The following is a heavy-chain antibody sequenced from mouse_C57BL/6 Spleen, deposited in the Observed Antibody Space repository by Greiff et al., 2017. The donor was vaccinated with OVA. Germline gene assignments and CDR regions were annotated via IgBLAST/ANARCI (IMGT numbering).Heavy chain of an antibody. CDR1: GYTFTSYW. J-gene: IGHJ2*01. CDR3: ARSRGAGYLFDD. D-gene: IGHD2-2*01. Sequence: QVQLQQPGAELVKPGASVKLSCKASGYTFTSYWMQWVKQRPGQGLEWIGEIDPSASYTNYNQKFKGKATLTVDTSSSTAYMQLSSLTSEDSAVYYCARSRGAGYLFDDWGQGTTLTVSS. V-gene: IGHV1-50*01. CDR2: IDPSASYT.